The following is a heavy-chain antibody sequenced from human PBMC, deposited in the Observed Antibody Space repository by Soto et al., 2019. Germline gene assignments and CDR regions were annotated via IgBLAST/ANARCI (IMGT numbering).Heavy chain of an antibody. Sequence: QAGGSLRLSCAASGLTFSSYGMHWVRQAPGKGLEWVAVIWYDGSNKYYADSVKGRFTISRDNSKNTLYLQMNSLRAEDTAVYYCAREKIVVVPAAALSYYYGMDVWGQGTTVTVSS. J-gene: IGHJ6*02. CDR3: AREKIVVVPAAALSYYYGMDV. V-gene: IGHV3-33*01. CDR1: GLTFSSYG. D-gene: IGHD2-2*01. CDR2: IWYDGSNK.